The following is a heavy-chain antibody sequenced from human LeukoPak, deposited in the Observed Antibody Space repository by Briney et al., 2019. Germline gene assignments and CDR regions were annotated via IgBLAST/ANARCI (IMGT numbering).Heavy chain of an antibody. CDR3: AREGTHRSPYYHWFDP. D-gene: IGHD3-10*01. V-gene: IGHV4-59*01. J-gene: IGHJ5*02. CDR2: FYYSGST. Sequence: SETLSLTCTVSGVSISSYYWSWIREPPGAGLGWMGHFYYSGSTNYNPSLKSRVTISVDSSKIQFSLKLSSVTAADTAVYYCAREGTHRSPYYHWFDPWGQGTLVTVSS. CDR1: GVSISSYY.